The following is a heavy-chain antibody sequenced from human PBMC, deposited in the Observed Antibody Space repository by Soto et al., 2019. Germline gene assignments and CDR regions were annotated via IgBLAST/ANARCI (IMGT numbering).Heavy chain of an antibody. V-gene: IGHV3-30*18. CDR3: AKDSNPPDCSSTSCSVFDY. CDR2: ISYDGSNK. Sequence: GGSLRLSCAASGFTFSSYGMHWVRRAPGKGLEWVAVISYDGSNKYYADSVKGRFTISRDNSKNTLYLQMNSLRAEDTAVYYCAKDSNPPDCSSTSCSVFDYWGQGNLVTVSS. D-gene: IGHD2-2*01. J-gene: IGHJ4*02. CDR1: GFTFSSYG.